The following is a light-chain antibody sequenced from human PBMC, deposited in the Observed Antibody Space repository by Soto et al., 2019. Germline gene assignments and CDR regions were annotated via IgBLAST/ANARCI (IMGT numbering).Light chain of an antibody. V-gene: IGLV2-14*01. CDR1: SGDVGAYNY. Sequence: QSALTQPAPVSGSPGQSITISCTGTSGDVGAYNYVSWYQQHPGKAPRLMIYDVSNRPSGASNRFSGSKSGNTASLTISGLQAEDEADYYCSSFTNTYSYVFGTGTKVTVL. CDR3: SSFTNTYSYV. CDR2: DVS. J-gene: IGLJ1*01.